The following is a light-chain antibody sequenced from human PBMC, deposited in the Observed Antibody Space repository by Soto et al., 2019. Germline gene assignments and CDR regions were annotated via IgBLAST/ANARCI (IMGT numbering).Light chain of an antibody. J-gene: IGKJ4*01. CDR3: QQYNSWPLT. Sequence: ENVLTQAPGTPSFFPGGKGTPSCRASQSVGSDLAWYQQKPGQAPRLVIYDIFTRATGVPTRISGSGSGTEFTLTISSLQSEDFAVYYCQQYNSWPLTFGGGTKVDIK. CDR2: DIF. CDR1: QSVGSD. V-gene: IGKV3D-15*01.